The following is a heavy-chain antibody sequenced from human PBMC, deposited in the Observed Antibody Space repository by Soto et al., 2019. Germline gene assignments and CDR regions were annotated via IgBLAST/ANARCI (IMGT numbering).Heavy chain of an antibody. CDR3: ARREYSRPFDY. CDR2: IYYSGST. V-gene: IGHV4-59*01. J-gene: IGHJ4*02. D-gene: IGHD6-6*01. Sequence: SETLSLTCTVSGGSISSYYWSWIRQPPGKGLEWIGYIYYSGSTNYNPSLKSRVTISVDTSKNQFSLKLSSVTAADTAVYYCARREYSRPFDYWGQGTLVTV. CDR1: GGSISSYY.